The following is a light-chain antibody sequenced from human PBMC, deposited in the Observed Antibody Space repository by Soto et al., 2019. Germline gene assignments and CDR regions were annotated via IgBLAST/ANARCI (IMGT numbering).Light chain of an antibody. CDR2: SAS. Sequence: EIVMTQSPVTLSVSPGERASLSCGASQSVSSYLAWYQQKRGQAPRLLIYSASTRATGIPARFSGSGSGTEFILTISSLQSEDFAVYYCQQYGNSPSITFGQGTKVDIK. J-gene: IGKJ1*01. CDR1: QSVSSY. CDR3: QQYGNSPSIT. V-gene: IGKV3-15*01.